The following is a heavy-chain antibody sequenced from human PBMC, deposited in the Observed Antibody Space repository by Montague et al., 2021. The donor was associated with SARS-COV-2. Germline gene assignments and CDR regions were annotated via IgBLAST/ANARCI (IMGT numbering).Heavy chain of an antibody. V-gene: IGHV4-34*01. CDR1: GGSFSGYY. CDR3: ARDLSRASCEGDSCYSETWFAP. J-gene: IGHJ5*02. D-gene: IGHD2-2*01. Sequence: SETLSLACAVYGGSFSGYYWTWIRQSPGKGLEWIAEINHSGTTNYNFNPSLRSRVTISVDTSKSQFSLKLSSVTAADTGVYYCARDLSRASCEGDSCYSETWFAPWGQGILVTVSS. CDR2: INHSGTT.